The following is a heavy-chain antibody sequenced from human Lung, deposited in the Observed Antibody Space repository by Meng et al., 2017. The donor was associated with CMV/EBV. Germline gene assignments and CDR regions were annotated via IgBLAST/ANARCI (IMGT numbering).Heavy chain of an antibody. Sequence: GESLKISCAASGFTFSSYAMHWVRQAPGKGLEWVAVISYDGSNKYYADSVKGRFTISRDNSKNTLYLQMNSLRAEDTAVYYCAGDRTAGLWFGELVYGPELGYWGQGTXVTVSS. CDR3: AGDRTAGLWFGELVYGPELGY. J-gene: IGHJ4*02. V-gene: IGHV3-30*04. CDR2: ISYDGSNK. CDR1: GFTFSSYA. D-gene: IGHD3-10*01.